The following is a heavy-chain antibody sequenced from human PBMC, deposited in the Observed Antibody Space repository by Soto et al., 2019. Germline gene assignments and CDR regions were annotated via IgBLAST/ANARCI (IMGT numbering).Heavy chain of an antibody. J-gene: IGHJ5*02. V-gene: IGHV4-39*01. CDR1: GGSISSSRSY. D-gene: IGHD6-13*01. CDR2: IFYAGNT. CDR3: ARQAAAPGIDLWFDP. Sequence: QLQLQESGPGLVKPSETLSLTCNVSGGSISSSRSYWAWFRQPPGKELEWIANIFYAGNTYYNPSVKSRVTVSVDTSKNQCSLKLDSGTAADTAVYYCARQAAAPGIDLWFDPWGQGTLVTVSS.